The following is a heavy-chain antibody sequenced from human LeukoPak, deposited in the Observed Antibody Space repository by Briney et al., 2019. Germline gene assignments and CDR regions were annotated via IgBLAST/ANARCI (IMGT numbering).Heavy chain of an antibody. CDR2: INHSGST. J-gene: IGHJ4*02. CDR3: VAALYSYGLYNY. V-gene: IGHV4-34*01. D-gene: IGHD5-18*01. CDR1: GGSFSGYY. Sequence: SETLSLTCAVYGGSFSGYYWSWIRHPPGKGLEWIGEINHSGSTNYNPSIKSRVTISVDTSKNQFSLKLSSVTAADTAVYYCVAALYSYGLYNYWGQGTLVTVSS.